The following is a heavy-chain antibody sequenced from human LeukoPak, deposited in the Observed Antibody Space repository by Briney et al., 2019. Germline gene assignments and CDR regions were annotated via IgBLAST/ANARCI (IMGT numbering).Heavy chain of an antibody. CDR1: GFTFSAYW. CDR2: LNTDGSDT. Sequence: GGSLRLSCAASGFTFSAYWMHWVRQAPGKGLVWVSRLNTDGSDTRYADSVQGRFTISRDNAKNTLYLQMNSLRAEDTAVYYCARSEAVAWSFDLWGQGTTVTVSS. J-gene: IGHJ6*02. CDR3: ARSEAVAWSFDL. V-gene: IGHV3-74*01. D-gene: IGHD6-19*01.